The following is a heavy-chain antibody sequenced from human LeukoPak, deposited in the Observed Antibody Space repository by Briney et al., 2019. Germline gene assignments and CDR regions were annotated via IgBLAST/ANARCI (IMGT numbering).Heavy chain of an antibody. CDR2: IYSGGST. J-gene: IGHJ4*02. CDR1: GFTVSSNY. V-gene: IGHV3-53*01. D-gene: IGHD4-17*01. CDR3: AREIHYGEPDY. Sequence: PGGSLRLSCAASGFTVSSNYMSWVRQAPGKGLEWVSVIYSGGSTYYADSVKGRFTISRDNSKNTLYLQINSLRIEDTAACYCAREIHYGEPDYWGQGTLVTVSS.